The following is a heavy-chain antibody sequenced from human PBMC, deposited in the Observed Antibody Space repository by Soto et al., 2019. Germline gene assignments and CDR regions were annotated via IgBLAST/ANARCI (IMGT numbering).Heavy chain of an antibody. J-gene: IGHJ4*02. CDR2: IYWDDDK. CDR1: GFSLSTSVVG. Sequence: QITLKESGPTLVKPTQTLTLTCTFSGFSLSTSVVGVGWIRQPPGKALEWLALIYWDDDKRYSPSLKSRLTITKDTSKNQVVLTMTNMDPVDTATYYCAHPCGYSDEYYFDYWGQGTLVTVSS. CDR3: AHPCGYSDEYYFDY. D-gene: IGHD5-18*01. V-gene: IGHV2-5*02.